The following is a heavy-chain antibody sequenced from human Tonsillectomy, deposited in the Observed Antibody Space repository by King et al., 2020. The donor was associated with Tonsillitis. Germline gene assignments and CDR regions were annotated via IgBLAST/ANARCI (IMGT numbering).Heavy chain of an antibody. CDR2: LSYSGAT. CDR3: ARDCRGYSYGNIVGLDH. D-gene: IGHD5-18*01. Sequence: QLQESGPGLVRPSETLSLTCTVSGDSFSSNRYFWGWVRQPPGKGLEWIGSLSYSGATYYTPSLKNRVTMSLDRSKNQFSLRLNSVTAADTAVYYCARDCRGYSYGNIVGLDHWGQGTLVTVSS. CDR1: GDSFSSNRYF. V-gene: IGHV4-39*07. J-gene: IGHJ4*02.